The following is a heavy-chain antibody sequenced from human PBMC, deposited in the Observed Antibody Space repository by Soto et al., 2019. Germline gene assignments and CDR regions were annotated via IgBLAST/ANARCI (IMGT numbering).Heavy chain of an antibody. J-gene: IGHJ6*02. CDR3: ARRAYCGGDCYSGGYYYYGMDV. D-gene: IGHD2-21*02. CDR1: GGTFSSYA. Sequence: QVQLVQSGAEVKKPGTSVKVSCKASGGTFSSYAISWVRQAHGQGLEWMGGIIPIFGTANYAQKFQGRVTITADESTSTAYMELSSLRSEDTAVYYCARRAYCGGDCYSGGYYYYGMDVWGQGTTVSVSS. CDR2: IIPIFGTA. V-gene: IGHV1-69*01.